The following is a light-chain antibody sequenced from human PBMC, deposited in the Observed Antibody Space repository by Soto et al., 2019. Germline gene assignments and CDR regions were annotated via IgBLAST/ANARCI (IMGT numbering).Light chain of an antibody. CDR1: QSLLHSNGYNY. CDR2: LGS. J-gene: IGKJ4*01. CDR3: MQALQTPLT. V-gene: IGKV2-28*01. Sequence: PLSLPVTPGEPASISCRSSQSLLHSNGYNYLDWYLQKPGQSPQLLIYLGSNRASGVPDRFSGSGAGTDFTLKISRVEAEDVGVYYCMQALQTPLTFGGGTKVDIK.